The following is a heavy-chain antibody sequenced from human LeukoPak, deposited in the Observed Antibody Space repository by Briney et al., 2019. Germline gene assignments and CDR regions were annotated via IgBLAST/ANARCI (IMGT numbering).Heavy chain of an antibody. CDR1: GYTFTSYD. CDR3: ARSVDPVNYYYYGMDV. V-gene: IGHV1-8*01. Sequence: GASVKVSCKASGYTFTSYDINWVRQATGQGLEWMGWMNPNSGNTGYAQKFQGRVTMTRNTSISTAYMELSSLRSEDMAVYYCARSVDPVNYYYYGMDVWGQGTTVTVSS. CDR2: MNPNSGNT. J-gene: IGHJ6*02. D-gene: IGHD2-15*01.